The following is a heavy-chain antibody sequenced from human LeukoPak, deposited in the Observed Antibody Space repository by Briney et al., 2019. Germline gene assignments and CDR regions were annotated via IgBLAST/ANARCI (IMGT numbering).Heavy chain of an antibody. CDR1: GFTFSSYS. D-gene: IGHD2-2*02. Sequence: PGGSLRLSCAASGFTFSSYSMNWVRQAPGKGLEWVSSISSSSSYIYYADSVKGRFTISRDNAKNSLYLQMNSLRAEDTAVYYCARAEDYCSSTSCYIYYWGQGTLVTVSS. V-gene: IGHV3-21*01. CDR3: ARAEDYCSSTSCYIYY. J-gene: IGHJ4*02. CDR2: ISSSSSYI.